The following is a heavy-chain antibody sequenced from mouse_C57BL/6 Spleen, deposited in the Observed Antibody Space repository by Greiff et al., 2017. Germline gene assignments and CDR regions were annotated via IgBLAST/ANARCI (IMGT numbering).Heavy chain of an antibody. D-gene: IGHD2-5*01. CDR1: GYTFTSYW. V-gene: IGHV1-55*01. J-gene: IGHJ4*01. CDR2: IYPGSGST. CDR3: AREEFYYSNFYAMDY. Sequence: QVQLQQPGAELVKPGASVKMSCKASGYTFTSYWITWVKQRPGQGLEWIGDIYPGSGSTNYNEKFKGKATLTVDTSSSTAYMQLSSLTSEVSAVYYCAREEFYYSNFYAMDYWGQGTSVTVSS.